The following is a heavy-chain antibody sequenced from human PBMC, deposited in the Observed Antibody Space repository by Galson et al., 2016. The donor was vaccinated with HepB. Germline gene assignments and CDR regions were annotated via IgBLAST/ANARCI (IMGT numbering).Heavy chain of an antibody. Sequence: SLRLSCATSGFNFNDAWLSWVRQGPGKGLEWVGRIKSKSSGGTADYGAPVKGRFTISRDDSKKTLYLQMNSLETEDIGTYYCTTGVTGGEASWGQGTPVTVSS. CDR1: GFNFNDAW. V-gene: IGHV3-15*01. J-gene: IGHJ4*02. D-gene: IGHD1-20*01. CDR2: IKSKSSGGTA. CDR3: TTGVTGGEAS.